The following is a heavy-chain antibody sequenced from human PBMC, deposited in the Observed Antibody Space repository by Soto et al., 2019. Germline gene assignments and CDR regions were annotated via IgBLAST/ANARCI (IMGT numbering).Heavy chain of an antibody. CDR3: ARVRSDAFDI. CDR2: IYNSGST. D-gene: IGHD3-3*01. Sequence: IRQPPGKGLEWIGYIYNSGSTYYNPSLKSRVTISVDTSKNQFSLKLRSVTAADTAAYYCARVRSDAFDIWGQGTMVTVSS. V-gene: IGHV4-31*02. J-gene: IGHJ3*02.